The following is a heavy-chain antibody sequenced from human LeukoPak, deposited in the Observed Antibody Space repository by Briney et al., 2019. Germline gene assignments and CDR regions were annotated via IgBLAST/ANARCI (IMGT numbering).Heavy chain of an antibody. CDR1: GVSFSGYY. D-gene: IGHD3-9*01. V-gene: IGHV4-34*01. J-gene: IGHJ6*02. CDR2: INHSGST. CDR3: ARGPPGWYDILTGYQWYYGMGV. Sequence: SETLSLACAVYGVSFSGYYWSWIRQPPGKGLEWIGEINHSGSTNYNPSLKSRVTISVDTSKNQFSLKLSSVTAADTAVYYCARGPPGWYDILTGYQWYYGMGVWGQGTTVTVSS.